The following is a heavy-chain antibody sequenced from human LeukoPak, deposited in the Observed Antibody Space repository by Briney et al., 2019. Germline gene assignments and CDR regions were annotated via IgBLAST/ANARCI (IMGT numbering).Heavy chain of an antibody. V-gene: IGHV4-61*02. D-gene: IGHD6-13*01. CDR3: AREPRGIRPGYSSSWTKNWFDP. J-gene: IGHJ5*02. CDR2: IYTSGST. Sequence: MSSQTLSLTCTVSGVSISSGDYYWSWIRQPPGKGLEWIGRIYTSGSTNYNPSLKSRVTISVDTSKNQFSLKLSSVTAADTAVYYCAREPRGIRPGYSSSWTKNWFDPWGQGTLVTVSS. CDR1: GVSISSGDYY.